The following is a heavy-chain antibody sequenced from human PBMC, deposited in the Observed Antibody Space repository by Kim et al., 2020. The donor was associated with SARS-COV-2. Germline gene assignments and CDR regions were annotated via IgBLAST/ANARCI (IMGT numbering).Heavy chain of an antibody. V-gene: IGHV4-39*01. Sequence: SETLSLTCTVSGGSISSSSYYWGWIRQPPGKGLEWIGSIYYSGSTYYNPSLKSRVTISVDTSKNQFSLKLSSVTAADTAVYYCARHLPFWCGSRGAFDPWGQGTLVTVSS. CDR2: IYYSGST. CDR1: GGSISSSSYY. CDR3: ARHLPFWCGSRGAFDP. J-gene: IGHJ5*02. D-gene: IGHD3-3*01.